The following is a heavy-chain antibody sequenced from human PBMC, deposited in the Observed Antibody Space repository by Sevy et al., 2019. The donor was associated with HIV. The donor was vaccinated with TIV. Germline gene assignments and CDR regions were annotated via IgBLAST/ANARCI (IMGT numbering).Heavy chain of an antibody. CDR1: GFTFSYSG. D-gene: IGHD3-22*01. J-gene: IGHJ4*02. V-gene: IGHV3-30*02. CDR3: AKDRSPNVVVITSPFDY. Sequence: GGSLRLSCAASGFTFSYSGMHWVRQAPGKGLEWVTFIQYDGSNKYYADSVKGRFTISRDNSKNTLYLQMNSLRRDDTAVYYCAKDRSPNVVVITSPFDYWGQGTLVTVSS. CDR2: IQYDGSNK.